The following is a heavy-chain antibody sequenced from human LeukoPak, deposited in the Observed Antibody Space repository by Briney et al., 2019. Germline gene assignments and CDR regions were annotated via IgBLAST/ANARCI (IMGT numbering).Heavy chain of an antibody. Sequence: PSETLSLTCTVSGGSISSYYWSWIRQPPGKGLEWIGEIYHSGSTNYNPSLKSRVTISVDKSKSQFSLKVSSVTAADTAVYYCARASAETARYGLDVWGQGTTVTVSS. CDR2: IYHSGST. CDR1: GGSISSYY. J-gene: IGHJ6*02. V-gene: IGHV4-59*12. CDR3: ARASAETARYGLDV.